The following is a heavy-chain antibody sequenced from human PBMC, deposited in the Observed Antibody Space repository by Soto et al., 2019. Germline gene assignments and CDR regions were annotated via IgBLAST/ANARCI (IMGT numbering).Heavy chain of an antibody. D-gene: IGHD2-15*01. V-gene: IGHV1-46*01. CDR2: MNPSCGTT. J-gene: IGHJ4*02. CDR1: GYTFTRYN. CDR3: ARGRGGGREYFFDY. Sequence: SVKVSCKACGYTFTRYNVHWVRQAPGQGLEWMAIMNPSCGTTYYVHKFEGRVTLTTDTSTSTVYMELSSLRSDDTAVYYCARGRGGGREYFFDYWGQGTLVTVYS.